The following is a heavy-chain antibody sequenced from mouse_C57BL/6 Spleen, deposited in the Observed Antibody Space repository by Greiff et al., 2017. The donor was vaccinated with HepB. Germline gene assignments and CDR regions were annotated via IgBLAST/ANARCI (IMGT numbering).Heavy chain of an antibody. V-gene: IGHV1-43*01. Sequence: VQLQQSGPELVKPGASVKISCKASGYSFTGYYMHWVKQSSEKSLEWIGEINPSTGGTSYNQKLKGKATLTVDKSSSTAYMQLKSLTSEDSAVYYCAVNWESFDYWGQGTTLTVSS. J-gene: IGHJ2*01. CDR1: GYSFTGYY. D-gene: IGHD4-1*01. CDR2: INPSTGGT. CDR3: AVNWESFDY.